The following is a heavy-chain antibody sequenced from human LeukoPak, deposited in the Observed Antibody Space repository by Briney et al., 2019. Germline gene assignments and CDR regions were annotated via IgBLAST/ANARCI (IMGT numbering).Heavy chain of an antibody. Sequence: PSETLSLTCTVSGGSISSGGYYWSWIRQHPGKGLEWIGYIYYSGSTYYNPSLKSRVTISVDTSKNQFSLKLSSMTAADTAVYYCARDSSGYELGYWGQGTLVTVSS. J-gene: IGHJ4*02. CDR2: IYYSGST. D-gene: IGHD3-22*01. CDR3: ARDSSGYELGY. CDR1: GGSISSGGYY. V-gene: IGHV4-31*03.